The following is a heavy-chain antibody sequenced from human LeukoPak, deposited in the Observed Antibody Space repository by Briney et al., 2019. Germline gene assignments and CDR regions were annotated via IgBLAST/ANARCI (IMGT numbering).Heavy chain of an antibody. CDR3: ARAGFGELLFDY. V-gene: IGHV1-3*01. CDR1: GYTFTSYA. J-gene: IGHJ4*02. CDR2: INAGNGNT. Sequence: ASVKVSCKASGYTFTSYAVQWVRQAPGQSLEWMGWINAGNGNTKYSQEFQGRVTITRDTSASTAYMELRSLRSDDTAVYYCARAGFGELLFDYWGQGTLVTVSS. D-gene: IGHD3-10*01.